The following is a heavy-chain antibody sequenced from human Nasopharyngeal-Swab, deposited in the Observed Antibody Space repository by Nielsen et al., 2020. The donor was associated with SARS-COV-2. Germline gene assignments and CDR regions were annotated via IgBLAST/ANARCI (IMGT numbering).Heavy chain of an antibody. Sequence: WVRQAPGQGLEWMGIINPSGGSTSYAQKFQGRVTMTRDTSTSTVYMDLSSLRSEDTAVYYCARDRDCSSTSCYRGIDIWGQGTMVTVSS. CDR3: ARDRDCSSTSCYRGIDI. CDR2: INPSGGST. D-gene: IGHD2-2*01. J-gene: IGHJ3*02. V-gene: IGHV1-46*01.